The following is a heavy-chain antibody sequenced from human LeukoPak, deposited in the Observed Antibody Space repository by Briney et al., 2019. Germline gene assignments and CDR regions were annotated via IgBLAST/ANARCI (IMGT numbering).Heavy chain of an antibody. J-gene: IGHJ6*02. CDR1: GGSISSSNFY. CDR3: ARGITIFGVAPRMDV. CDR2: IYYSGST. D-gene: IGHD3-3*01. Sequence: SETLSLTCTVSGGSISSSNFYWGWIRQPPGKGLEWIGSIYYSGSTYYNPSLKSRVTISVDTSKNQFSLKLSSVTAVDTAVYYCARGITIFGVAPRMDVWGQGTTVTVSS. V-gene: IGHV4-39*01.